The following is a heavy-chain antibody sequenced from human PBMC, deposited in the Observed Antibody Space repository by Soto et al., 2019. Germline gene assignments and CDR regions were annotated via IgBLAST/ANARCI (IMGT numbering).Heavy chain of an antibody. CDR3: ARARVRFWSGYPFDP. D-gene: IGHD3-3*01. J-gene: IGHJ5*02. V-gene: IGHV4-34*01. CDR2: INHSGST. CDR1: GGSLSGYY. Sequence: SETLSLTCAVYGGSLSGYYWSWIRQPPGKGLEWIGEINHSGSTNYNPSLKSRVTISVDTSKNQFSLKLSSVTAADTAVYYCARARVRFWSGYPFDPWGQGTLVTVSS.